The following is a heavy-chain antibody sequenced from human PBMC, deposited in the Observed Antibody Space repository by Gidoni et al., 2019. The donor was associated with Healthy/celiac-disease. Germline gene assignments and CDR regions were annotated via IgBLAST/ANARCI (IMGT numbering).Heavy chain of an antibody. J-gene: IGHJ3*02. V-gene: IGHV3-11*06. D-gene: IGHD6-19*01. CDR1: GFTFSDYY. CDR2: ISSSSSYT. Sequence: QVQLVESGGGLVKPGGSLRLSCAASGFTFSDYYMSWIRQAPGKGLEWVSYISSSSSYTNYADSVKGRFTISRDNAKNSLYLQMNSLRAEDTAVYYCARDSDSSGRDAFDIWGQGTMVTVSS. CDR3: ARDSDSSGRDAFDI.